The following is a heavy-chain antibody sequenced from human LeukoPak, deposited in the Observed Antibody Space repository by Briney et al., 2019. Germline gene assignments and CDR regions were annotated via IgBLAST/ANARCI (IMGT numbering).Heavy chain of an antibody. D-gene: IGHD3-10*01. V-gene: IGHV4-4*07. CDR2: IYTSGTI. CDR1: GGSISSYY. CDR3: ARDSGTTGEVKFDP. J-gene: IGHJ5*02. Sequence: PSETLSLTCTVSGGSISSYYWSWIRQPAGTELEWIGRIYTSGTITYNPSLNSRVTMSVDTAKNHFSPKLSSVTAADTAAYYCARDSGTTGEVKFDPWGQGTLVTVSS.